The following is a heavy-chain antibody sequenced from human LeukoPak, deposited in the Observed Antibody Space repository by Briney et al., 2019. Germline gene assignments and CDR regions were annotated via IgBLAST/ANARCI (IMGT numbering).Heavy chain of an antibody. V-gene: IGHV4-59*01. CDR3: ARREVTETDAFNI. D-gene: IGHD2-21*02. CDR1: GGSISSNY. J-gene: IGHJ3*02. Sequence: SETLLLTCTVSGGSISSNYWSWIRQPPGKGLEWIGYIYYSGSTNYNPSLKSRVTISVDTSKNQFSLKLSSVTAADTAVYYCARREVTETDAFNIPAQGTMVTVSS. CDR2: IYYSGST.